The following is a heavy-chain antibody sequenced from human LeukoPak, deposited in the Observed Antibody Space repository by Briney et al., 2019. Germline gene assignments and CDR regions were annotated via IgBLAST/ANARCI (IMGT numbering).Heavy chain of an antibody. D-gene: IGHD1-26*01. Sequence: GGSLRLSCAASGFTFSNYWMSWVRQAPGKGLEWVANIKQDGSEKYYVDSVKGRFTISRDNAKNSLYLQMNSLRVEDAALYYCKGGEYLGQGTLVTVAS. CDR2: IKQDGSEK. J-gene: IGHJ4*01. V-gene: IGHV3-7*04. CDR1: GFTFSNYW. CDR3: KGGEY.